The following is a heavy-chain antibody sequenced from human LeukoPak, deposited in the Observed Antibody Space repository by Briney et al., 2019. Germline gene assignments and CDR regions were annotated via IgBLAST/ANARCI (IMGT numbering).Heavy chain of an antibody. Sequence: GGSLRLSCAASGFTFRSYEMHWVPQAPGRGLVWVAYIVPGGATISSPDSVKGRFTISRDDAKNSLSLQMNSLRAEDTAVYFCARGGYCTSGTCYRWNAFDIWGQGTMVTVSS. CDR2: IVPGGATI. CDR3: ARGGYCTSGTCYRWNAFDI. CDR1: GFTFRSYE. J-gene: IGHJ3*02. D-gene: IGHD2-15*01. V-gene: IGHV3-48*03.